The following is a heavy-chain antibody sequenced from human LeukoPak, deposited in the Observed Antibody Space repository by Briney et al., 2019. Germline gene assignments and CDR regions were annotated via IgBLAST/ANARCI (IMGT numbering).Heavy chain of an antibody. CDR3: ARPHCGGDCYSSSYYYYYGMDV. V-gene: IGHV1-46*01. J-gene: IGHJ6*02. CDR1: GYTFTSYY. Sequence: ASVKVSCKASGYTFTSYYMHWVRQAPGQGLEWMGIINPSGGSTSYAQKFQGRVTMTRDTSTSTVYMELSSLRSEDTAVYYCARPHCGGDCYSSSYYYYYGMDVWGQGTTVTVSS. CDR2: INPSGGST. D-gene: IGHD2-21*02.